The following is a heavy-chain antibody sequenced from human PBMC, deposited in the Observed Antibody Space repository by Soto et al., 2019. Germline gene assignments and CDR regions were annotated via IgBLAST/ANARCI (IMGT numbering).Heavy chain of an antibody. D-gene: IGHD2-15*01. Sequence: EVQLVESGGGLVQPGGSLKLACLASGFPLSDSAIHWVRQASGKGLEWVGRIRSKTNNYATTYGAPVRGRFTLSRDDSKNTAYLQMNNLESDDAAVYYCNGHAGGQVEHSFYSYFMDVCGKAKTVSV. CDR2: IRSKTNNYAT. CDR3: NGHAGGQVEHSFYSYFMDV. CDR1: GFPLSDSA. V-gene: IGHV3-73*01. J-gene: IGHJ6*03.